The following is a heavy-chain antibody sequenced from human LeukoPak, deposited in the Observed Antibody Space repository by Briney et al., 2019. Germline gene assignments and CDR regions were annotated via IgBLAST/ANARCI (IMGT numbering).Heavy chain of an antibody. J-gene: IGHJ4*02. CDR2: INHSGST. Sequence: SETLSLTCAVYGGSFSGYYWSWIRQPPGKGLEWIGEINHSGSTYYNPSLKSRVTISVDTSKNQFSLKLSSVTAADTAVYYCARNSGYEDTNFDYWGQGTLVTVSS. V-gene: IGHV4-34*01. D-gene: IGHD5-12*01. CDR1: GGSFSGYY. CDR3: ARNSGYEDTNFDY.